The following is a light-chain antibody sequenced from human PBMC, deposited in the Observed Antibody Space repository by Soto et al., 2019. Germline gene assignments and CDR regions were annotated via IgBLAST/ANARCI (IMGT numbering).Light chain of an antibody. V-gene: IGKV1-33*01. J-gene: IGKJ4*01. CDR1: QDISNS. CDR3: QQYNNLPLT. CDR2: DAS. Sequence: DIQMTQSPSSLSAAVAARVTITCQASQDISNSLTWYQQRPGQAPNLLIYDASNWETGVPSRFSGSGSGTHFTLTISSLQPEDIATYHCQQYNNLPLTFGGGTKVDIK.